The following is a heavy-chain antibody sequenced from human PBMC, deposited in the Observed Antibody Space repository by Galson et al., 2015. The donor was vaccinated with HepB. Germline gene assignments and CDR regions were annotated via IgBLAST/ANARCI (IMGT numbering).Heavy chain of an antibody. CDR1: GGTFSSYA. V-gene: IGHV1-69*13. J-gene: IGHJ4*02. CDR2: IIPIFGTA. CDR3: ARLDTAMGGGFDY. D-gene: IGHD5-18*01. Sequence: SVKVSCKASGGTFSSYAISWVRQAPGQGLEWMGGIIPIFGTANYAQKFQGRVTITADESTSTAYMELSSLRSEDTAVYYCARLDTAMGGGFDYWGQGTLVTVSS.